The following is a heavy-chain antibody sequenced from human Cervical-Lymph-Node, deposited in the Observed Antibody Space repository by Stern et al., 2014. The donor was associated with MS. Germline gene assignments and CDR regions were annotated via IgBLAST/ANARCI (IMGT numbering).Heavy chain of an antibody. D-gene: IGHD2-8*01. V-gene: IGHV4-4*07. CDR3: ARDGGFCTNRVCPKYYHSGMDV. J-gene: IGHJ6*02. Sequence: VHLVESGPGLVKPSETLSLTCTVSGGFIKSYYWSWVRQSAGKGLEWIGRFHFSGNSNYKPSLKNRLTMSADTSKSQISLTLTSVTAADSAVYYCARDGGFCTNRVCPKYYHSGMDVWGQGTTVTVSS. CDR1: GGFIKSYY. CDR2: FHFSGNS.